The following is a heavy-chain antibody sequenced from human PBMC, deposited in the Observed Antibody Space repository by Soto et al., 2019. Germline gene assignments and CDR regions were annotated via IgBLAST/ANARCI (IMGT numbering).Heavy chain of an antibody. Sequence: QVQLQQWGAGLLKPSETLSLTCAVYGGSFSGFYWSWIRQPPGKGLEWIGEINHSGSTNYNPSLKSLVTISADTSKNQFSLQLSSVTAADTAVYYCVSKLGSCTGGSCNWYFDLWGRGTLVTFSS. CDR3: VSKLGSCTGGSCNWYFDL. CDR2: INHSGST. CDR1: GGSFSGFY. V-gene: IGHV4-34*01. J-gene: IGHJ2*01. D-gene: IGHD2-15*01.